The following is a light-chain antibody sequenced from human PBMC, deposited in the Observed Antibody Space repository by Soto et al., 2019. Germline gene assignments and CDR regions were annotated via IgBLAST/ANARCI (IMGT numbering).Light chain of an antibody. CDR1: QSISSW. J-gene: IGKJ1*01. V-gene: IGKV1-5*01. Sequence: DIQMTQSPSTLSASVGDRVTITCRASQSISSWLAWYQQKPGKAPKLLIYDASSLESGVPSRFSGSGSGTEFTMTFSRLQPDDSAHLYVQQYNIYSSTFGQVTKV. CDR2: DAS. CDR3: QQYNIYSST.